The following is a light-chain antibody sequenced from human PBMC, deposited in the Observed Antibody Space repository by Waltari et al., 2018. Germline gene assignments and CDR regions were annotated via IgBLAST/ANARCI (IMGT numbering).Light chain of an antibody. V-gene: IGLV2-14*01. CDR2: EVR. Sequence: QSALTQPASVSGSPGQSIPISCTGTSSDVGGYNYVPWYQQHPGKAPKLMTSEVRTRPSGVSNRFSASKSGNTASLTISGLQAEDEADYYCSSYTTSSTLVFGGGTKLTVL. CDR1: SSDVGGYNY. CDR3: SSYTTSSTLV. J-gene: IGLJ3*02.